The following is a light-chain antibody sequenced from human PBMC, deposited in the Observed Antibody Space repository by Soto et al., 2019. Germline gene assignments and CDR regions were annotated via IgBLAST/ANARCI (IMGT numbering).Light chain of an antibody. Sequence: SALAQPASVSGSPGQSITISCTGTSSDVGGYNYVSWYQQHPGKGPKLMIYEVTNRPSGVSNRFSGSKSGNTASLTISGLQAEDEADYYCNSYTSSSTLVFGTGTKVTVL. CDR1: SSDVGGYNY. CDR3: NSYTSSSTLV. CDR2: EVT. J-gene: IGLJ1*01. V-gene: IGLV2-14*01.